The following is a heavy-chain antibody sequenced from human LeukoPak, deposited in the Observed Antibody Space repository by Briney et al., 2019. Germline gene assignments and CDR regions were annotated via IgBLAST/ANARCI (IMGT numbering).Heavy chain of an antibody. CDR1: GGSFSGYY. D-gene: IGHD4-11*01. V-gene: IGHV4-34*01. CDR2: INHSGSA. CDR3: ARGQGTVTTH. J-gene: IGHJ4*02. Sequence: SETLSLTCAVSGGSFSGYYWTWIRQPPGKGLEWIGEINHSGSANYNPSLMSRVTISLDTPKNHFSLNLSSVTAADTAVYYCARGQGTVTTHWGQGTLVTVSS.